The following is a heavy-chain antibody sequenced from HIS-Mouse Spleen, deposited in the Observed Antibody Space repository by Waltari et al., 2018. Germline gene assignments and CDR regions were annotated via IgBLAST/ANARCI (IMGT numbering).Heavy chain of an antibody. J-gene: IGHJ6*02. D-gene: IGHD7-27*01. CDR1: RDSVLCNSPA. Sequence: QVQLQQSGPGLVKPSQTLSLTGASSRDSVLCNSPARNWLRQSPSRGLEGRGRTYYRSKWYNDYAVSVKSRITINPDTSKNQFSLQLNSVTPEDTAVYYCARVWGYHGMDVWGQGTTVTVSS. CDR3: ARVWGYHGMDV. V-gene: IGHV6-1*01. CDR2: TYYRSKWYN.